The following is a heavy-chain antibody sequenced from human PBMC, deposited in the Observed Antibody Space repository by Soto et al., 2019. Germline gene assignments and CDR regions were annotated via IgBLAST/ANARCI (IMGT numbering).Heavy chain of an antibody. J-gene: IGHJ4*02. CDR3: ARATYYYGSGSYYNEFDY. CDR1: GFTFSSYA. V-gene: IGHV3-30-3*01. CDR2: ISYDGSNK. Sequence: QVQLVESGGGVVQPGRSPRLSCAASGFTFSSYAMHWVRQAPGKGLEWVAVISYDGSNKYYADSVKGRFTISRDNSKNTLYLQMNSLRAEDTAVYYCARATYYYGSGSYYNEFDYWGQGTLVTVSS. D-gene: IGHD3-10*01.